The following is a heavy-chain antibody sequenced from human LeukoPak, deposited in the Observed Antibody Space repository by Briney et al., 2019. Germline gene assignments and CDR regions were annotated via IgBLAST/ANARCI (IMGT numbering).Heavy chain of an antibody. J-gene: IGHJ3*02. V-gene: IGHV5-51*01. CDR1: GYSFTSYW. D-gene: IGHD3-22*01. Sequence: GESLKISCKGSGYSFTSYWIGWVRQMPGTGVEWMGIIYPGDSDTEYSPSFQGQVTISADKSISTAYLQWSSLKASDTAMYYCARVDSSVSLDIWGQGTMVTVSS. CDR2: IYPGDSDT. CDR3: ARVDSSVSLDI.